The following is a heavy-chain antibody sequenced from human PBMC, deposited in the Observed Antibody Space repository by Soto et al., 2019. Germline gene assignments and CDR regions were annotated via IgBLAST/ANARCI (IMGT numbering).Heavy chain of an antibody. D-gene: IGHD2-15*01. CDR3: AYLPCSGGSCYWFSFSGMDV. J-gene: IGHJ6*02. V-gene: IGHV2-5*02. CDR2: IYWDDDK. CDR1: GSSLSTSGVG. Sequence: SGPTLVNPTQTLTLTCTFSGSSLSTSGVGVAWIRQPPGKALEWLALIYWDDDKRYRPSLESRLTITKDTSKNQVVFTMTNMDSVDTATYYCAYLPCSGGSCYWFSFSGMDVWGQGTTVTVSS.